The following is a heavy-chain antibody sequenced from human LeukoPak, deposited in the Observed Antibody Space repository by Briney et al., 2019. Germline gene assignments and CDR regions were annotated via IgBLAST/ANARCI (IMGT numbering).Heavy chain of an antibody. CDR1: GYTFTSYY. CDR2: IIPILGIA. CDR3: ARERGHSTLAL. J-gene: IGHJ4*02. Sequence: GASVKVSCKASGYTFTSYYMHWVRQAPGQGLEWMGRIIPILGIANYAQKFQGRVTITADKSTSTAYMELSSLRSEDTAVYYCARERGHSTLALWGQGTLVTVSS. V-gene: IGHV1-69*04. D-gene: IGHD2/OR15-2a*01.